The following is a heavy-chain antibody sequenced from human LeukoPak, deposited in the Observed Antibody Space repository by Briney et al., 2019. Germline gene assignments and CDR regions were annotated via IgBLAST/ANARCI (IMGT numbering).Heavy chain of an antibody. CDR1: GGSISSSSYY. J-gene: IGHJ6*03. CDR2: IYYSGST. CDR3: ATTPHLMYYYGSDKGYYMDV. D-gene: IGHD3-10*01. V-gene: IGHV4-39*01. Sequence: PSETLSLTCTVSGGSISSSSYYWGWIRQPPGKGLEWIGSIYYSGSTYYNPSLKSRVTISVDTSKNQFSLKLSSVTAADTAVYYCATTPHLMYYYGSDKGYYMDVWGKGTTVTISS.